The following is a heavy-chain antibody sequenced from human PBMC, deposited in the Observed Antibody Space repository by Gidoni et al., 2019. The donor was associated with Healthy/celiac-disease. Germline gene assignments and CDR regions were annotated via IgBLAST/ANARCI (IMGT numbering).Heavy chain of an antibody. Sequence: QVQLQQWGAGLLKPSEALSLTCAVYGGSFSGYYCRWIRQPPGKGLEWIGEINHSGSTNYNPSLKSRVTISVDTSKNQFSLKLSSVTAADTAVYYCARGAPRALGYCSSTSCYIWFDPWGQGTLVTVSS. D-gene: IGHD2-2*02. CDR2: INHSGST. CDR3: ARGAPRALGYCSSTSCYIWFDP. V-gene: IGHV4-34*01. J-gene: IGHJ5*02. CDR1: GGSFSGYY.